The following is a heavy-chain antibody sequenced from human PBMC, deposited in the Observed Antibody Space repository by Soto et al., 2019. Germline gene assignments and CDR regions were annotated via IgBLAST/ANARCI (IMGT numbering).Heavy chain of an antibody. CDR1: GFSLITTGVG. CDR3: AHSHFGNYENWFDP. J-gene: IGHJ5*02. D-gene: IGHD4-17*01. CDR2: IYWNDDR. V-gene: IGHV2-5*01. Sequence: QITLKESGPTLVKPTQTLTLTCTFSGFSLITTGVGVGWIRQPSGKALECLALIYWNDDRYYSPSLKSRLTITKDTSKNQVVLTMTNMDPVDTATYYCAHSHFGNYENWFDPWGRGTLVTVSS.